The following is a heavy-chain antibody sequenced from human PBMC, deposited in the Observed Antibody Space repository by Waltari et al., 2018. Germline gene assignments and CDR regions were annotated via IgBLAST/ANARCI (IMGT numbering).Heavy chain of an antibody. CDR3: ARLRFLEWLTPGGYFDY. CDR2: IKQEGSEK. J-gene: IGHJ4*02. V-gene: IGHV3-7*01. Sequence: EVQLVESGGGLVQPGGSLRLSCAASGFTFSSYWMSWVRQAPGKGLEWVANIKQEGSEKYYVDSVKGRFTISRDNAKNSLYLQMNSLRAEDTAVYYCARLRFLEWLTPGGYFDYWGQGTLVTVSS. CDR1: GFTFSSYW. D-gene: IGHD3-3*01.